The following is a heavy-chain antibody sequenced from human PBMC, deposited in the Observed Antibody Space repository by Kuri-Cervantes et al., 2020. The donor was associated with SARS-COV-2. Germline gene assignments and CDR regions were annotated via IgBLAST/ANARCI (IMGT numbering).Heavy chain of an antibody. CDR3: ARQASGWSSGAFDI. CDR2: MNPNSGNT. CDR1: GYTLTSYD. J-gene: IGHJ3*02. V-gene: IGHV1-8*01. Sequence: ASVKVSCKASGYTLTSYDINWVRQATGQGLEWMGWMNPNSGNTGYAQKFQGRVTMTRNTSISTAYMELSSRRSEDTAVYYCARQASGWSSGAFDIWGQGTMVTVSS. D-gene: IGHD6-19*01.